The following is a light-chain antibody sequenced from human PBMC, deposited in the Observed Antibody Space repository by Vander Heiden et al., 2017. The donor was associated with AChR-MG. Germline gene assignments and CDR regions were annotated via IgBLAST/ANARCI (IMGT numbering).Light chain of an antibody. Sequence: IHLTHSPSTLSASVGDRVTITCRASQSISNWLNWYQQKPGKAPKLLIYDASSLEGGVPSRFSGSGSGTEFTLTISSLQPEDIATYYCQKCYSNSPTFGRGTKVEIK. V-gene: IGKV1-5*01. CDR1: QSISNW. J-gene: IGKJ1*01. CDR3: QKCYSNSPT. CDR2: DAS.